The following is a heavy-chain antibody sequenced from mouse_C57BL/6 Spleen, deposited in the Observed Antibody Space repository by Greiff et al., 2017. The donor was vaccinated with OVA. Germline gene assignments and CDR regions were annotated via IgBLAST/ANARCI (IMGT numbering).Heavy chain of an antibody. J-gene: IGHJ2*01. CDR3: TTLITTVGYFDY. D-gene: IGHD1-1*01. Sequence: VQLQQSGAELVRPGASVKLSCTASGFNIKDDYMHWVKQRPEQGLEWIGWIDPENGDTEYASKFQGQVTITADTSSNTAYLQLSSLTSEDTAVYYCTTLITTVGYFDYWGQGTTLTVSS. CDR1: GFNIKDDY. V-gene: IGHV14-4*01. CDR2: IDPENGDT.